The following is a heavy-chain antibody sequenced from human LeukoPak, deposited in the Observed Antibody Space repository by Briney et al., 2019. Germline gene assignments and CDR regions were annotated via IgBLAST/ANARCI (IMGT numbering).Heavy chain of an antibody. D-gene: IGHD6-19*01. CDR3: ASEADTDAFDI. CDR1: GYTFTGYY. Sequence: ASVKVSCKSSGYTFTGYYIHWVRQAPGQGLEWMGRINPNSGDTNHAQKFQGRVTMTRDTSISTVYMEQSRLRSDDTAVYYCASEADTDAFDIWGQGIMVTVSS. V-gene: IGHV1-2*06. CDR2: INPNSGDT. J-gene: IGHJ3*02.